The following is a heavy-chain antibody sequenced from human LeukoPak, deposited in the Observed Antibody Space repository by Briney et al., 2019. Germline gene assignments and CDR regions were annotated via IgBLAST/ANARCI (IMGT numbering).Heavy chain of an antibody. D-gene: IGHD2-2*01. CDR1: GGTFSSYA. J-gene: IGHJ3*02. Sequence: ASVKVSCKASGGTFSSYAISWVRQAPGQGLEWMGGIIPIFGTANYAQKFQGRVTITADESTSTAYMELSSLRSEDTAVYYCSGGWGIVVVPAAPTDAFDIWGQGTMVTVSS. CDR3: SGGWGIVVVPAAPTDAFDI. V-gene: IGHV1-69*01. CDR2: IIPIFGTA.